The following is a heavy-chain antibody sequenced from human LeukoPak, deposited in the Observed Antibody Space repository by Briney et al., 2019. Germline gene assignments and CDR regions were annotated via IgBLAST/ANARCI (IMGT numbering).Heavy chain of an antibody. Sequence: GGSLRLSCAASGFTFDDYAMHWVRQAPGKGLEWVSGISWNSGSIGYADSVKGRFTISRDNAKNSLYLQMNSLRVEDTAVYYCARGYGDDGIDFYYMDVWGKGTTVTVSS. CDR3: ARGYGDDGIDFYYMDV. CDR2: ISWNSGSI. CDR1: GFTFDDYA. J-gene: IGHJ6*03. V-gene: IGHV3-9*01. D-gene: IGHD4-17*01.